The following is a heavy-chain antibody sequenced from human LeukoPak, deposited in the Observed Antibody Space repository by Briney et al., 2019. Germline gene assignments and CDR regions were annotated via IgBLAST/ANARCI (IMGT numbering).Heavy chain of an antibody. V-gene: IGHV1-3*01. Sequence: ASVKVSCKASGYTFTGYYMHWVRQAPGQRLEWMGWFNAGNGNTKYSQKFQGRVTITRDTSASTDYMELSSLTSEDTAIYYCARGRHATFFDQWGQGTLVTVSS. D-gene: IGHD2/OR15-2a*01. CDR2: FNAGNGNT. CDR1: GYTFTGYY. J-gene: IGHJ4*02. CDR3: ARGRHATFFDQ.